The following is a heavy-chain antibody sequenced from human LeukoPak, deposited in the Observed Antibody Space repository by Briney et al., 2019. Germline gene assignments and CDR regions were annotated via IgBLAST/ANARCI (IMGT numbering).Heavy chain of an antibody. V-gene: IGHV1-46*01. Sequence: ASVKVSCKASGYTFTSYYMHWVRQAPGQGLEWRGIINPSGGSTSYAQKFQGRVTMTRDTSTSTVYMELSSLRSEDTAVYYCAREAGSYDSSGYNLRFDYWGQGTLVTVSS. J-gene: IGHJ4*02. CDR3: AREAGSYDSSGYNLRFDY. CDR2: INPSGGST. D-gene: IGHD3-22*01. CDR1: GYTFTSYY.